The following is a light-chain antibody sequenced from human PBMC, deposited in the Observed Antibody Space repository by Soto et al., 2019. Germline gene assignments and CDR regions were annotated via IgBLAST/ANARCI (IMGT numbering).Light chain of an antibody. Sequence: EIVLTQSPGTLSVSPGERATLFCRARQSISSTYLAWYQKKPGQAPRLLLYGAFNRATGIPDRFSGSGSGTDFTLTNSRLEPEDCAFYYCQQYGSSSFAFGPGTKVEIK. CDR3: QQYGSSSFA. CDR1: QSISSTY. J-gene: IGKJ3*01. CDR2: GAF. V-gene: IGKV3-20*01.